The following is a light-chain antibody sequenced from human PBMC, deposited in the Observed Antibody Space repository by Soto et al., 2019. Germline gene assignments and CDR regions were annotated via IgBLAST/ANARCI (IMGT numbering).Light chain of an antibody. J-gene: IGLJ1*01. CDR3: SSFSSSSTLYV. CDR1: SSNIGAGYD. V-gene: IGLV1-40*01. CDR2: GNN. Sequence: QAVVTQPPSVSGAPGQTITISCTGSSSNIGAGYDVHWYQQLPGRAPKLLIYGNNNRPSGVPDRFSGSKSGTSVSLAITGLRGEDEADYHCSSFSSSSTLYVFGTGTKLTVL.